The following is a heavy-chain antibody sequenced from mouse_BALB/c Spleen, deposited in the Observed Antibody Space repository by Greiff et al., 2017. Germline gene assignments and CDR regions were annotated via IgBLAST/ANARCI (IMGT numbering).Heavy chain of an antibody. CDR2: IRNKANGYTT. V-gene: IGHV7-3*02. Sequence: EVQLVESGGGLVQPGGSLRLSCATSGFTFTDNYMSWVRQPPGKALEWLGFIRNKANGYTTEYSASVKGRFTISRDNSQSILYLQMNTLRAEDSATYYCARDIEDYYGRYYAMDYWGQGTSVTVSS. D-gene: IGHD1-2*01. CDR1: GFTFTDNY. J-gene: IGHJ4*01. CDR3: ARDIEDYYGRYYAMDY.